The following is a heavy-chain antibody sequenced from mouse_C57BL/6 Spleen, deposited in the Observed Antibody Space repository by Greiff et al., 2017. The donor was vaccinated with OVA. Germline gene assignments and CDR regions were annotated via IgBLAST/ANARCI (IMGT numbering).Heavy chain of an antibody. CDR3: TRRGFGRSPYFDY. D-gene: IGHD1-1*01. CDR1: GYTFTDYE. CDR2: IDPETGGT. J-gene: IGHJ2*01. Sequence: QVQLQQSGAELVRPGASVTLSCKASGYTFTDYEMHWVKQTPVHGLEWIGAIDPETGGTAYNQKFKGKAILTADKSSSTAYMELRSLTSEDSAVYYCTRRGFGRSPYFDYWGQGTTLTVSS. V-gene: IGHV1-15*01.